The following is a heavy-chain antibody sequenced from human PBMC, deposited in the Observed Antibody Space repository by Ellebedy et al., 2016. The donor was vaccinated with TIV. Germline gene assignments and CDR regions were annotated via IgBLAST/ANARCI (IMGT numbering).Heavy chain of an antibody. V-gene: IGHV3-23*02. CDR3: AKEGSVVVAADGHCDA. D-gene: IGHD2-15*01. Sequence: GESLKISXTASGFAFRDYAMSWVRLTPGKRLEWVAGISDSGSAGNTFYGQPVRGRFTISRDNSKNTVYLQMDSLRVGDTAVYFCAKEGSVVVAADGHCDAWGQGTLVTVSS. CDR1: GFAFRDYA. CDR2: ISDSGSAGNT. J-gene: IGHJ5*02.